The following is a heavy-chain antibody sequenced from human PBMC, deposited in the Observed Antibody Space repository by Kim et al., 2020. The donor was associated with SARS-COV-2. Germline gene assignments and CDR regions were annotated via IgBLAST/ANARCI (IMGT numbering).Heavy chain of an antibody. CDR1: GYKFSDFY. V-gene: IGHV1-2*02. J-gene: IGHJ4*02. Sequence: ASVKVSCKAYGYKFSDFYIHWLRQAPGQPFECMGWINPVTGDVTYAQKFQGRLTMTRQKSIATVYMELSGLRFDDTAVYYCARDRAEKGFIGYWGQGT. D-gene: IGHD3-10*01. CDR2: INPVTGDV. CDR3: ARDRAEKGFIGY.